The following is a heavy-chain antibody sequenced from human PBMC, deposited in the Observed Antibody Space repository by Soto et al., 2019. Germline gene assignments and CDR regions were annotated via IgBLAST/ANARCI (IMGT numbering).Heavy chain of an antibody. J-gene: IGHJ4*02. V-gene: IGHV4-4*07. D-gene: IGHD1-26*01. CDR2: IYSSGSA. CDR3: ATIVGANDY. Sequence: PSETLSLTCPVSRASIYTYSGSWILQPAGKGVQWIGHIYSSGSANYSPSLKSRGSMSIDLSKNQISLKLTSVTASDTAVYYCATIVGANDYWGQGTLVTVYS. CDR1: RASIYTYS.